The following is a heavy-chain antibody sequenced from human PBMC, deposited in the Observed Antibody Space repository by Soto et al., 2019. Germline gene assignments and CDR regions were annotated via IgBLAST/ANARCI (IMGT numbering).Heavy chain of an antibody. J-gene: IGHJ6*02. CDR1: GFTFSNAW. CDR2: IKSKTDGGAT. D-gene: IGHD3-10*01. V-gene: IGHV3-15*01. CDR3: TTVTWFGAIYYYGMDV. Sequence: GGSLRLSCAASGFTFSNAWMSWVRQAPGKGLEWVGRIKSKTDGGATDYAAPVKGRFTISRDDSKNTLYLQMNSLKTEDTAVYYCTTVTWFGAIYYYGMDVWGQGTTVTVSS.